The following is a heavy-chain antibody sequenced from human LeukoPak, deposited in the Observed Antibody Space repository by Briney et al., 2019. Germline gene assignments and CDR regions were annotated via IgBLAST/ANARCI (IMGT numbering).Heavy chain of an antibody. CDR2: INPNGGGT. CDR1: GYTFTGYY. V-gene: IGHV1-2*06. J-gene: IGHJ4*02. D-gene: IGHD3-3*01. CDR3: ARERKITIFGVACDY. Sequence: ASEKVSCKASGYTFTGYYMHWVRQAPGQGLEWMGRINPNGGGTNYAQKFQGRVTMTSDTSISTAYMELSRLRSDDTAVYYCARERKITIFGVACDYWGQGTLVTVSS.